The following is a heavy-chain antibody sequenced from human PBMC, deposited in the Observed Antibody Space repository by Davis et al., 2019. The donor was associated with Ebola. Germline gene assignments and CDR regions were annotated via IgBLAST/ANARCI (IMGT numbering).Heavy chain of an antibody. CDR1: GGTFNTYG. V-gene: IGHV1-2*02. CDR3: ARLLQMTSVVTPDY. Sequence: ASVKVSCKTSGGTFNTYGISWVRQAPGQGLEWMGWISPNSGATNYAQKFQDRVTMTRDTSISTAYMELSRLRYEDTAVYYCARLLQMTSVVTPDYWGQGTLVTVSS. CDR2: ISPNSGAT. D-gene: IGHD4-23*01. J-gene: IGHJ4*02.